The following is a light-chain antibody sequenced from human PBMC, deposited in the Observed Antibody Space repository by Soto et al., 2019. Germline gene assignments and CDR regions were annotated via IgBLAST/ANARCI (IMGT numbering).Light chain of an antibody. J-gene: IGKJ4*01. CDR2: KAS. Sequence: DTQMTQSPSTLSASVGDRVTITCRASQSISSWLAWYQHKPGKAPNLLIYKASSLESGVPSRFSGSGSGTEFTLTVSSLQPDDFATYYCQQYDSYPLPFGGGTKVEIK. V-gene: IGKV1-5*03. CDR3: QQYDSYPLP. CDR1: QSISSW.